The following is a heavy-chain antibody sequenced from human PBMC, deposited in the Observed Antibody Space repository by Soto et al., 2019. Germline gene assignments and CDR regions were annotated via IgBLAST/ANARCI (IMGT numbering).Heavy chain of an antibody. J-gene: IGHJ4*02. D-gene: IGHD3-22*01. CDR1: GFTFSNAW. CDR2: IKSKTDGGTT. CDR3: TTLRVMYYYDSSGYFNY. Sequence: PVGSLRLSCAASGFTFSNAWMSWVRQAPGKGLEWVGRIKSKTDGGTTDYVAPVKGRFTISRDDSKNTLYLQMNSLKTEDTAVYYCTTLRVMYYYDSSGYFNYWGQGTLVTVSS. V-gene: IGHV3-15*01.